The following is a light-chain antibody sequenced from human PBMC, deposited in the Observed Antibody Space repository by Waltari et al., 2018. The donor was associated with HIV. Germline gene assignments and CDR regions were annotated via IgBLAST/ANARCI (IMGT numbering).Light chain of an antibody. Sequence: DIQMTQSPPSLSASVGDRVHISCRASQNIRDYLNWYQQTPGNPPRLLIYSASSLHSGVPPRFSGSGSGTEFTLTISSLQPEDFATYYCQHSFTFPLTFGGGTKVDIK. CDR1: QNIRDY. CDR2: SAS. CDR3: QHSFTFPLT. J-gene: IGKJ4*01. V-gene: IGKV1-39*01.